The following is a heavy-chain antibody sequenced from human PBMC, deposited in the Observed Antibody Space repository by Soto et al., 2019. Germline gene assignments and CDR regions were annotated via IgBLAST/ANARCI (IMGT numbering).Heavy chain of an antibody. CDR1: GFTFNNYA. CDR3: AKGRGGSGSLTPRVDF. CDR2: ISGGGDTT. Sequence: EVPLLESGGGLVQPGGSLRLSCAASGFTFNNYAMTWVRQAPGNGLEWVSAISGGGDTTSYADSVKGRFTVSRDGSKNTLYLQMSSLRAEDTALYYCAKGRGGSGSLTPRVDFWGQGTLVTVSS. J-gene: IGHJ4*02. V-gene: IGHV3-23*01. D-gene: IGHD3-10*01.